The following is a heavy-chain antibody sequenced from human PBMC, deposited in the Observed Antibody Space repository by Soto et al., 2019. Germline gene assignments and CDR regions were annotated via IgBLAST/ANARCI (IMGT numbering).Heavy chain of an antibody. CDR1: GYTFTSYY. V-gene: IGHV1-46*01. Sequence: VASVKVSCKASGYTFTSYYMHWVRQAPGQGLEWMGIINPSGGSTSYAQKFQGRVTMTRDTSTSTVYMELSSLRSEDTAVYYCARSGFGELLERYGMDVWGQGTTVTVSS. CDR2: INPSGGST. CDR3: ARSGFGELLERYGMDV. D-gene: IGHD3-10*01. J-gene: IGHJ6*02.